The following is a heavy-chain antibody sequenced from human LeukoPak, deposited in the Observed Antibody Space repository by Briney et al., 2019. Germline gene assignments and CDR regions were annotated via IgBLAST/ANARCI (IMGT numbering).Heavy chain of an antibody. V-gene: IGHV3-7*01. D-gene: IGHD3-10*01. CDR3: ASGPRGYYGSGRNV. Sequence: GGSLRLSCAASGFRFRSNWMSWVRRAPGKGLEWVADIKKDGSQTYYVDSVKGRFTISRNNAKNSLYLQMNSLRAEDTAVYYCASGPRGYYGSGRNVWGKGTTVTVSS. J-gene: IGHJ6*04. CDR1: GFRFRSNW. CDR2: IKKDGSQT.